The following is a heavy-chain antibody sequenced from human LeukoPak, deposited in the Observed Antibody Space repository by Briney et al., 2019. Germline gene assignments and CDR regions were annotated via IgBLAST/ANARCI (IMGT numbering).Heavy chain of an antibody. J-gene: IGHJ4*02. V-gene: IGHV1-18*04. CDR2: ISVYNGNT. Sequence: ASVKVSCKASGYTFTGYYMRWVRQAPGQGLEWMGWISVYNGNTNYAQKLQGRVTMTTDTSTSTAYMDLRSLGSDDTAVYYCARLEFAGTHYFDYWGQGTLVTVSS. CDR1: GYTFTGYY. D-gene: IGHD1-1*01. CDR3: ARLEFAGTHYFDY.